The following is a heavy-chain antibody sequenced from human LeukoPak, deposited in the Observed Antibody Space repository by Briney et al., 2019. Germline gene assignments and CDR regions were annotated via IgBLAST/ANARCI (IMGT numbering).Heavy chain of an antibody. D-gene: IGHD2-21*02. J-gene: IGHJ4*02. CDR3: ARGDIVVVTATLDY. CDR1: GYTFTSYA. Sequence: ASVKVSCKASGYTFTSYAMHWVRQAPGQRLEWMGWINAGNGNTKYSQKFQGRVTITRDTSASTAYMELSSLRSEDTAVYYCARGDIVVVTATLDYWGQGTLVTVSS. V-gene: IGHV1-3*01. CDR2: INAGNGNT.